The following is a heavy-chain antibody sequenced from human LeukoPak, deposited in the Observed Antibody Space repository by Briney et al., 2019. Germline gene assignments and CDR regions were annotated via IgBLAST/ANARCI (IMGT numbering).Heavy chain of an antibody. CDR3: ARDDKFYYYYMDV. CDR2: IIPMFATP. Sequence: ASVKVSCKASGGTFSSYAITWVRQAPGQGLEYMGGIIPMFATPNYAQKFQGRVTITADKSTSTAYMELSRLRSDNAAVYYCARDDKFYYYYMDVWGKGTTVTISS. CDR1: GGTFSSYA. D-gene: IGHD3-9*01. V-gene: IGHV1-69*06. J-gene: IGHJ6*03.